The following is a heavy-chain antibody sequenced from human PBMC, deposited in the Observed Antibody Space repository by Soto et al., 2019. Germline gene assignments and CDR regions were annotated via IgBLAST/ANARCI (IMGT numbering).Heavy chain of an antibody. V-gene: IGHV1-46*01. CDR2: INPGGGST. D-gene: IGHD1-1*01. J-gene: IGHJ4*02. CDR3: ARLSTVPGEAGGENVDF. CDR1: GYSFTSNF. Sequence: QVQLVQSGAEVKKPGASVKVSCKASGYSFTSNFLHWVRQAPGQGLEWMGIINPGGGSTTYTQKSQGRVTRTRDTSTRTVYMELSDLKLEDTAVYYCARLSTVPGEAGGENVDFWGQGNGVTVSS.